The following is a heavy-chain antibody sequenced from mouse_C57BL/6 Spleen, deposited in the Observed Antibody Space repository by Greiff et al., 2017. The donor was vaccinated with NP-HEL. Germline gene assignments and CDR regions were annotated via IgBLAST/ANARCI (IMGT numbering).Heavy chain of an antibody. CDR3: ACYYYGSSYGSY. CDR2: INPNNGGT. V-gene: IGHV1-26*01. D-gene: IGHD1-1*01. J-gene: IGHJ2*01. Sequence: EVQLQQSGPELVKPGASVKISCKASGYTFTDYYMNWVKQSHGKSLEWIGDINPNNGGTSYNQKFKGKATLTVDKSSSTAYMELRSLTSEDSAVYYCACYYYGSSYGSYWGQGTTLTVSS. CDR1: GYTFTDYY.